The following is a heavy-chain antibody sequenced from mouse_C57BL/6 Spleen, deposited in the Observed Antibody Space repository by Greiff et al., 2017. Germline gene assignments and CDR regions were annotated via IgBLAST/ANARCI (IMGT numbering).Heavy chain of an antibody. D-gene: IGHD1-1*01. J-gene: IGHJ1*03. CDR3: ARRDYYAGSSYDYWYYDV. V-gene: IGHV1-53*01. CDR1: GYTFTSYW. Sequence: VQLQQPGTELVKPGASVKLSCKASGYTFTSYWLHWVKQRPGQGLEWIGNINPSNGGTNYNEKFKSKATLTVDKSSSTAYMQLSSLTSEDSAVYYCARRDYYAGSSYDYWYYDVWGTGTTVTVSS. CDR2: INPSNGGT.